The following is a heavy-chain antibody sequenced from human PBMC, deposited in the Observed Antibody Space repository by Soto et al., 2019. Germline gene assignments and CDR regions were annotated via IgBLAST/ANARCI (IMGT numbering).Heavy chain of an antibody. J-gene: IGHJ6*02. D-gene: IGHD3-10*01. CDR2: INSDGSST. Sequence: PGGSLRLSCAASGFTFMSYGMHWVRQAPGKGLVWVSRINSDGSSTSYADSVKGRFTISRDNAKNTLYLQMNSLRAEDTAVYYCARVCPGLLWFGEIDYYGMDVWGQGTTVTVSS. CDR3: ARVCPGLLWFGEIDYYGMDV. CDR1: GFTFMSYG. V-gene: IGHV3-74*01.